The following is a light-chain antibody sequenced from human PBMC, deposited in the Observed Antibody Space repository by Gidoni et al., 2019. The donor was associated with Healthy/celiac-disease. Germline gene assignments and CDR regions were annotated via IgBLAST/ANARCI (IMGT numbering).Light chain of an antibody. CDR1: QSVSSN. Sequence: EIVMTQSPATLSVSPGERATLSCRASQSVSSNLAWYQQKPGQAPRLLIYGASTRATGIPARFSGSGSGTEFTLTISSLQSEDFAVYYCQQYNNWPPEXFXQGTKVEI. J-gene: IGKJ1*01. V-gene: IGKV3-15*01. CDR3: QQYNNWPPEX. CDR2: GAS.